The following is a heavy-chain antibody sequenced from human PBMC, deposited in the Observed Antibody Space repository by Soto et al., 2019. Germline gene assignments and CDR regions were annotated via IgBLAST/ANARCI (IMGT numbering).Heavy chain of an antibody. J-gene: IGHJ5*02. D-gene: IGHD3-10*01. CDR2: ISSSSSYT. CDR1: GFTFSDYY. CDR3: ARAGRYNGSDLDRWFDP. Sequence: QVQLVESGGGLVKPGGSLRLSCGASGFTFSDYYMSWIRQAPGKGLEWVSYISSSSSYTNYADSVKGRFTISRDNAKNSLYLYMNSLRAEDTAAYYCARAGRYNGSDLDRWFDPWGQGTLVTVSS. V-gene: IGHV3-11*06.